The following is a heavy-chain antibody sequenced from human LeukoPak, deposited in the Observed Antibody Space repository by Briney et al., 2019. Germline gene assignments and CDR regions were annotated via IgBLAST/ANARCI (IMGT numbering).Heavy chain of an antibody. V-gene: IGHV1-8*01. D-gene: IGHD1-1*01. Sequence: ASVKVSCKASGYTFTSYDINWVRQATGQGLEWMGWMNPNSGNTGYAQKFQGRVTMTRNTSISTAYMELSSLRSEDTAVYYCARGPNSYSYYYYMDVWGKGTTVTVPS. CDR1: GYTFTSYD. J-gene: IGHJ6*03. CDR3: ARGPNSYSYYYYMDV. CDR2: MNPNSGNT.